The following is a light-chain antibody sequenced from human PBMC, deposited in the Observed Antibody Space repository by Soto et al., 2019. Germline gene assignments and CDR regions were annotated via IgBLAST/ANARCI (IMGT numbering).Light chain of an antibody. V-gene: IGKV3-20*01. Sequence: EIVLTQSPGTLSLSPGERGTLSCRASQSVSSGYIAWYQQKPGQAPRLLFYGASRRATGIPDRFSGSGSGTDFTLTISSPQSEDFAVYYCQQYNNWPPTFGQGTRLEIK. CDR2: GAS. J-gene: IGKJ5*01. CDR1: QSVSSGY. CDR3: QQYNNWPPT.